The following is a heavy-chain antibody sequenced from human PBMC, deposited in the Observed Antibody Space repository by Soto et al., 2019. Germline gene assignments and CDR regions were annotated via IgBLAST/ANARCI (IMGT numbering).Heavy chain of an antibody. J-gene: IGHJ3*02. D-gene: IGHD3-16*02. CDR3: ATGSAPLMITFGGVIAGAFDI. CDR2: FDPEDGET. CDR1: GYTFTSYD. V-gene: IGHV1-24*01. Sequence: GASVKVSCKASGYTFTSYDINWVRQATGQGLEWMGGFDPEDGETIYAQKFQGRVTMTEDTSTDTAYMELSSLRSEDTAVYYCATGSAPLMITFGGVIAGAFDIWGQGTMVTVSS.